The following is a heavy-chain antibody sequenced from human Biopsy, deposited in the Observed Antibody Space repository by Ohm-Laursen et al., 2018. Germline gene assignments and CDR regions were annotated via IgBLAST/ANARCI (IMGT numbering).Heavy chain of an antibody. CDR3: ARDRGYYSDRTVPGYFDL. J-gene: IGHJ2*01. V-gene: IGHV4-59*01. CDR2: VYYIGST. D-gene: IGHD3-22*01. CDR1: GDSISSYY. Sequence: SETLSLTCTVSGDSISSYYWSWIRQPPGKGLEWIGYVYYIGSTDYNPSLQSRVTISVDTSKNHFSLRLRSVTPADTAIYYCARDRGYYSDRTVPGYFDLWGRGTLVTVSS.